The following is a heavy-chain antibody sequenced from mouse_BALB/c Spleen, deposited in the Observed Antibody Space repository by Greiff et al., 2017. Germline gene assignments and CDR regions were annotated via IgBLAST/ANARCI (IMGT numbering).Heavy chain of an antibody. Sequence: EVQLVESGGGLVKPGGSLKLSCAASGFTFSSYTMSWVRQTPEKRLEWVATISSGGSYTYYPDSVKGRFTISRDNAKNTLYLQMSSLKSEDTAMYYCARSNYKYGGYAMDYWGQGTSVTVSS. J-gene: IGHJ4*01. V-gene: IGHV5-6-4*01. CDR2: ISSGGSYT. CDR3: ARSNYKYGGYAMDY. D-gene: IGHD2-14*01. CDR1: GFTFSSYT.